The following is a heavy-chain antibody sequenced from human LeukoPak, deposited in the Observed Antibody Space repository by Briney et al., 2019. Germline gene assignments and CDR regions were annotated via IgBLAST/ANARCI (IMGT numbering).Heavy chain of an antibody. CDR1: KFTFSSYA. V-gene: IGHV3-23*01. D-gene: IGHD3-22*01. CDR2: ISGSGSNT. CDR3: AKGGSGYYDY. Sequence: GGSVRLSCAASKFTFSSYAMNWVRQAPGKGLEWVSAISGSGSNTYYADSVKGRFTISRDNSKNTLYLQMNSLTAEDTAVYYCAKGGSGYYDYWGQGTLVTVSS. J-gene: IGHJ4*02.